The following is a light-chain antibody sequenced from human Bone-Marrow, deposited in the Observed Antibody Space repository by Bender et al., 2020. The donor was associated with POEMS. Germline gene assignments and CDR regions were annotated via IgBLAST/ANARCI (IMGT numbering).Light chain of an antibody. CDR3: TSYTTSSTYV. Sequence: LTQPHSVSESPGKTVTISCTRSGGSIASNYVQWYQQLPGTAPKLLIYDNKYRPAGVPDRFSGSTSGTSASLAITGLQAEDEADYYCTSYTTSSTYVFGTGTKVTVL. J-gene: IGLJ1*01. CDR2: DNK. CDR1: GGSIASNY. V-gene: IGLV1-40*01.